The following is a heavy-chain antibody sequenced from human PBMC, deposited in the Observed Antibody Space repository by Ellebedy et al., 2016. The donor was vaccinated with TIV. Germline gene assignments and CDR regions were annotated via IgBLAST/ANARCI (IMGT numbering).Heavy chain of an antibody. D-gene: IGHD5-24*01. CDR3: ARDMAYDAFDA. J-gene: IGHJ3*01. Sequence: GESLKISCGASGFIFKKTWMAWVRQAPGKGLEWVANINDDAKERYYVDSLRGRFTISRDNTKSSLYLQINSLRVEDTAVYYCARDMAYDAFDAWGRGTSVIVSS. V-gene: IGHV3-7*01. CDR2: INDDAKER. CDR1: GFIFKKTW.